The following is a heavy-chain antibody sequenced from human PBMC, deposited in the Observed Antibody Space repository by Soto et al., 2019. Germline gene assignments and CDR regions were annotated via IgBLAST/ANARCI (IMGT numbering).Heavy chain of an antibody. V-gene: IGHV3-23*01. CDR1: GFTFSSYA. D-gene: IGHD6-19*01. J-gene: IGHJ4*02. Sequence: GGSLRLSCAASGFTFSSYAMSWVRQAPGKGLEWVSAISGSGGSTYYADSVKGRFTISRDNSKNTLYLQMNSLRAEDTAVYYFAKENLIAVTGSLRYYFDYWGQGTLVTVSS. CDR3: AKENLIAVTGSLRYYFDY. CDR2: ISGSGGST.